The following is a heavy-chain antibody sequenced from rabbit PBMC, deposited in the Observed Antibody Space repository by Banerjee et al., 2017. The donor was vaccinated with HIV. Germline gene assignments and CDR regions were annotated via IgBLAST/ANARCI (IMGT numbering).Heavy chain of an antibody. D-gene: IGHD1-1*01. CDR1: GFSFSINYY. CDR2: FRALGRGSA. CDR3: AKTWNTDFAASL. V-gene: IGHV1S40*01. Sequence: QSLEESGGGLVKPGASLTLTCTASGFSFSINYYMCWVRQAPGKGLEWIACFRALGRGSAYYASWAKGRFTISKTSSTTVTLQMTSLTAADTATYFCAKTWNTDFAASLWGPGTLVTVS. J-gene: IGHJ4*01.